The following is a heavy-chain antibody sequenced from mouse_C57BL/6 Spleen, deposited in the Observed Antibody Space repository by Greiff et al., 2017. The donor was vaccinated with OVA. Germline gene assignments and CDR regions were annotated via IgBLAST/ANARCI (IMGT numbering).Heavy chain of an antibody. J-gene: IGHJ1*03. CDR3: ARMNHGSSYWYFGV. CDR2: IWWDDDK. Sequence: QVTLKESGPGILQPSQTLSLTCSFSGFSLSTFGMGVGWIRQPSGKGLEWLAHIWWDDDKYYNPALKSRLTISKDTSKNQVFLKIANVDTADTATYYCARMNHGSSYWYFGVWGTGTTVTVSS. V-gene: IGHV8-8*01. D-gene: IGHD1-1*01. CDR1: GFSLSTFGMG.